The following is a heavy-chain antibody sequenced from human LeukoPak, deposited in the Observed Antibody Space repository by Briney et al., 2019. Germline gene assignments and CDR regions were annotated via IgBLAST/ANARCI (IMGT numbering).Heavy chain of an antibody. J-gene: IGHJ4*02. CDR3: ARARHSSSWLRSWSYYFDY. CDR1: GGSFSGYY. D-gene: IGHD6-13*01. CDR2: INHSGST. V-gene: IGHV4-34*01. Sequence: KSSETLSLTCAVYGGSFSGYYWSWIRQPPGKGLEWIGEINHSGSTNYNPSLKSRVTISVDTSKNQFSLKLSSVTAADTAVYYCARARHSSSWLRSWSYYFDYWGQGTLVTVSS.